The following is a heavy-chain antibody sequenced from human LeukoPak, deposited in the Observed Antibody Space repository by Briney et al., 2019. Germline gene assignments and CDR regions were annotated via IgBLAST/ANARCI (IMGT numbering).Heavy chain of an antibody. CDR2: IYTSGST. Sequence: SETLSLTCTVSGGSISSYYWSWIRQPAGKGLEWIGRIYTSGSTNYNPSLKSRVTMSVDTSKNQFSLKLSSVTAADTAVYYCARDSKEVRGARRGNNWFDPWGQGTLVTVSS. J-gene: IGHJ5*02. CDR3: ARDSKEVRGARRGNNWFDP. CDR1: GGSISSYY. D-gene: IGHD3-10*01. V-gene: IGHV4-4*07.